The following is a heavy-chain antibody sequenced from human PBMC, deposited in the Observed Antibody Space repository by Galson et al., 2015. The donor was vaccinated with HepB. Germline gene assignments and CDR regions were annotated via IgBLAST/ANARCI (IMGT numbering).Heavy chain of an antibody. J-gene: IGHJ4*02. CDR1: GFTFSDYY. CDR3: ATVEILVVRGGLRTRSYFDY. D-gene: IGHD3-10*01. V-gene: IGHV3-11*06. CDR2: ISHTSIYT. Sequence: SLRLSCAASGFTFSDYYMTWIRQAPGKGLEWLSYISHTSIYTNYADSVKGRFTISRDNVKNSVYLQMNSLRVDETAVYYCATVEILVVRGGLRTRSYFDYWGRGTLVTVSS.